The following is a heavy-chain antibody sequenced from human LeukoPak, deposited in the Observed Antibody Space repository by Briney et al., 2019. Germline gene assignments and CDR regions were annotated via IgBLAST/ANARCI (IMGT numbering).Heavy chain of an antibody. CDR2: IYTSGST. Sequence: KSSETLSLTCTVSGGSISSGSYYWSWVRQPAGKGLEWIGRIYTSGSTNYNPSLKSRVTISVDTSKNQFSLKLSSVTAADTAVYYCARLKQWLVQNFDYWGQGTLVTVSS. D-gene: IGHD6-19*01. CDR1: GGSISSGSYY. CDR3: ARLKQWLVQNFDY. V-gene: IGHV4-61*02. J-gene: IGHJ4*02.